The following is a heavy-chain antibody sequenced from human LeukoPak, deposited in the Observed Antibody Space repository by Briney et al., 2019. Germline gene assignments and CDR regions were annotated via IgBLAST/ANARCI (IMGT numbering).Heavy chain of an antibody. CDR1: GFTFSSYS. CDR3: ARPTGYSSSWIDH. J-gene: IGHJ4*02. V-gene: IGHV3-48*04. CDR2: ISSSSSTI. D-gene: IGHD6-13*01. Sequence: GGSLRLSCAASGFTFSSYSMNWVRQAPGKGLEWVSYISSSSSTIYYADSVKGRLTISRDNAKNSLYLQMNSLRAEDTAVYYCARPTGYSSSWIDHWGQGTLVTVSS.